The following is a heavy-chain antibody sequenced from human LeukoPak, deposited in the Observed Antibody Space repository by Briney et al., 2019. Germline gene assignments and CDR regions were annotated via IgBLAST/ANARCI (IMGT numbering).Heavy chain of an antibody. J-gene: IGHJ4*02. Sequence: GGSLRLSCAASRFTFSSYSMNWVRQAPGKGLEWVSSISSRSTYIYHADSVKGRFTISRDNSKNTLYLLMHNLRAEDTAVYYCAKGHYDSSGYYYKGFVGYYFDYWGQGTLVTVSS. CDR1: RFTFSSYS. V-gene: IGHV3-21*01. CDR2: ISSRSTYI. CDR3: AKGHYDSSGYYYKGFVGYYFDY. D-gene: IGHD3-22*01.